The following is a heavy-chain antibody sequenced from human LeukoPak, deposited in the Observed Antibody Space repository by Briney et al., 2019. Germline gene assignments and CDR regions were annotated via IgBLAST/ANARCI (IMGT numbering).Heavy chain of an antibody. CDR2: VDSDGSDT. CDR1: GFTFRRDW. D-gene: IGHD1-26*01. V-gene: IGHV3-74*01. CDR3: ARGGPNGSYFDY. J-gene: IGHJ4*02. Sequence: PGGSLRLSCEASGFTFRRDWMFWVRQAPGEGLVWLSRVDSDGSDTAYAGSVKGRFTISRDNAKNTVYLQMNSLRDEDTAVYYCARGGPNGSYFDYWGQGTLVSVSS.